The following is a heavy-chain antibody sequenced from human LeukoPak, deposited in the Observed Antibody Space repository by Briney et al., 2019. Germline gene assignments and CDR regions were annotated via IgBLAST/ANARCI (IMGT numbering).Heavy chain of an antibody. CDR2: IYLSGTT. CDR1: GDSINSLDL. Sequence: SETLSLTCTVSGDSINSLDLWSWVRQPPGKGLEWIGEIYLSGTTHSNPSVKSRVTISIDKSKNQFFLNLSSVTAADTAVYYCAGLVGRYSSGLYYYYFDYWGQGTLVTVSS. D-gene: IGHD3-22*01. V-gene: IGHV4-4*02. J-gene: IGHJ4*02. CDR3: AGLVGRYSSGLYYYYFDY.